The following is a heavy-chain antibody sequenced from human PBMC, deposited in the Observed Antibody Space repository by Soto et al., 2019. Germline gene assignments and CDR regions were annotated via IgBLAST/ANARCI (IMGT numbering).Heavy chain of an antibody. J-gene: IGHJ6*02. V-gene: IGHV1-69*13. CDR1: GGTFSSYA. Sequence: ASVKVSCKASGGTFSSYAISWVRQAPGQGLEWMGGIIPIFGTANYAQKFQGRVTITADESTSTAYMELSSLRSEDTAVYYCARSVDSSSSLYYYYGMDVWGQGTTVTVSS. D-gene: IGHD6-6*01. CDR2: IIPIFGTA. CDR3: ARSVDSSSSLYYYYGMDV.